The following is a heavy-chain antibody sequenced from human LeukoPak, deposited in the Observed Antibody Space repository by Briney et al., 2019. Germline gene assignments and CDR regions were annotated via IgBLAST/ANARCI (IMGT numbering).Heavy chain of an antibody. Sequence: GGSLLLSGAASGFTFSNHWMHWVRQAPGKGLVWVSRINSDGNSTSYAASVKGRFTISRDNAKNTLYLQMNSLRAEDTAVYYCARRRYCSSTNCYGDWFDPWGQGTLVTVSS. CDR3: ARRRYCSSTNCYGDWFDP. CDR1: GFTFSNHW. J-gene: IGHJ5*02. D-gene: IGHD2-2*01. V-gene: IGHV3-74*01. CDR2: INSDGNST.